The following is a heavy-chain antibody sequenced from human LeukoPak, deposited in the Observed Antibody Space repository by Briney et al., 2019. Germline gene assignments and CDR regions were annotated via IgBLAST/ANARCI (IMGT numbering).Heavy chain of an antibody. V-gene: IGHV3-30*18. J-gene: IGHJ4*02. CDR3: AKGDEKIYSYGSLFDY. CDR2: ISYDGSNK. CDR1: GGTFSSYG. D-gene: IGHD5-18*01. Sequence: SCKASGGTFSSYGMHWVRQAPGKGLEWVAVISYDGSNKYYADSVKGRFTISRDNSKNTLYLQMNSLRAEDTAVYYCAKGDEKIYSYGSLFDYWGQGTLVTVSS.